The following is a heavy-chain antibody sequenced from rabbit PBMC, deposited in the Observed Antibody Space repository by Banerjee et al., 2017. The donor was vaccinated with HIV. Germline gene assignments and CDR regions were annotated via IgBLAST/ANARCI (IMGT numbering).Heavy chain of an antibody. V-gene: IGHV1S45*01. Sequence: QEQLEESGGDLVKPEGSLTLTCKASGLDFSSYYYMYWVRQAPGKGLEWIGFIDTNTGNTIYASWAKGRFTISKTSSTTVTLQMTSLTAADTASYFCARVLVEYGYGMDLWGPGTLVTVS. D-gene: IGHD4-2*01. CDR2: IDTNTGNT. CDR1: GLDFSSYYY. CDR3: ARVLVEYGYGMDL. J-gene: IGHJ6*01.